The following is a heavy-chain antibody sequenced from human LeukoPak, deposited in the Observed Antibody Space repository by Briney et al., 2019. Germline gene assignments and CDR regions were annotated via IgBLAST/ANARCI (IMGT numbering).Heavy chain of an antibody. V-gene: IGHV4-59*01. CDR2: IYYSGST. Sequence: SETLSLTCTVSGGSLSSYYWSWIRQPPGKGLEWFGYIYYSGSTNYNPSLKSRVTISVDTSKNQFSLKLSSVTAADTAVYYCARVRDGYNPPFDYWGQGTLVTVSS. J-gene: IGHJ4*02. D-gene: IGHD5-24*01. CDR1: GGSLSSYY. CDR3: ARVRDGYNPPFDY.